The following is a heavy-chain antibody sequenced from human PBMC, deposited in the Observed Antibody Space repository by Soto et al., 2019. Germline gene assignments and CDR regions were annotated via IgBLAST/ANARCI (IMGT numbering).Heavy chain of an antibody. CDR2: IYYSGST. V-gene: IGHV4-59*01. D-gene: IGHD3-10*01. Sequence: SETLSLTCTVSGGSTSSYYWSWIRQPPGKGLEWIGYIYYSGSTNYNPSLKSRVTISVDTSKNQFSLKLSSVTAADTAVYYCARAGWFGELFSAFDTWGQGTMATVSS. CDR1: GGSTSSYY. CDR3: ARAGWFGELFSAFDT. J-gene: IGHJ3*02.